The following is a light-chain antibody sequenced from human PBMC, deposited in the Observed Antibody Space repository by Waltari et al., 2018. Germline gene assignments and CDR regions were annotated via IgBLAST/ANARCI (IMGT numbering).Light chain of an antibody. CDR3: QQYNSYSLYT. CDR2: EES. V-gene: IGKV1-5*03. Sequence: DIQMTQSPSTLSASVGDRVTITCRASQSSSTWLAWYQQKPGTAPKLLIYEESTLQTGVPSRFSGTGSGTDFTLTISSLQPDDFATYYCQQYNSYSLYTFGQGTKLEI. J-gene: IGKJ2*01. CDR1: QSSSTW.